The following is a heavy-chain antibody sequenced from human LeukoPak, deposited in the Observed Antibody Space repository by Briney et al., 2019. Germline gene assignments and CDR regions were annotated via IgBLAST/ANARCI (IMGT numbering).Heavy chain of an antibody. Sequence: GGSLRLSCADSGFSANSNYPNWVRQAPGKGLVRVSGISGSGGSTYYADSVKGRFTISRDNSKNTLYLQMNSLRAEDTAVYYCAKTRGSGPGFFDIWGQGTMVTVSS. CDR1: GFSANSNY. D-gene: IGHD2-15*01. CDR3: AKTRGSGPGFFDI. J-gene: IGHJ3*02. CDR2: ISGSGGST. V-gene: IGHV3-23*01.